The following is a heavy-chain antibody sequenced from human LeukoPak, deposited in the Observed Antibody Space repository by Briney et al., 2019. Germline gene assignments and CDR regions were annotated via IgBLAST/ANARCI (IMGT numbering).Heavy chain of an antibody. J-gene: IGHJ4*02. Sequence: GGSLRLSCAASGFTFSGSAIHWVRQASGKGLEWVGRIRSKANNYATAYAASVKGRFTISRDDSKNTAYLLMNSLRAEDTAVYYCAKDYRQWLVRILHYWGQGTLVTVSS. V-gene: IGHV3-73*01. CDR3: AKDYRQWLVRILHY. D-gene: IGHD6-19*01. CDR1: GFTFSGSA. CDR2: IRSKANNYAT.